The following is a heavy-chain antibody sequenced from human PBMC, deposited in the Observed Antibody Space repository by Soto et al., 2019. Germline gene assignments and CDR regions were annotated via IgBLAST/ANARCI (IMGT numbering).Heavy chain of an antibody. D-gene: IGHD4-17*01. CDR1: GFTFSNYA. V-gene: IGHV3-23*01. J-gene: IGHJ4*02. CDR3: SKGWMATVTYSDY. Sequence: EMQLLESGGGLVQPGGSLRLSCAASGFTFSNYAMSWVRQAPGKGLEWVSAITGSGGSTFYADSVKGRFTISRDNSENPLVLQMNSLGIEDTAMYYCSKGWMATVTYSDYWGQGTLVTVSS. CDR2: ITGSGGST.